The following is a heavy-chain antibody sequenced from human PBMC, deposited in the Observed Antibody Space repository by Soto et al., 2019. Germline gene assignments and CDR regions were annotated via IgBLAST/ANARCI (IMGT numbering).Heavy chain of an antibody. V-gene: IGHV1-2*02. CDR3: ARVSEGGGTFTLDY. CDR1: GYTFTGHY. CDR2: INPNTGAT. Sequence: ASVKVSCKASGYTFTGHYMHWVRQAPGQGLEWMGWINPNTGATNYAQKFQGRVTMTRDTSISTANMEVSGLRSDDTAVYYCARVSEGGGTFTLDYWGQGTLVTVSS. D-gene: IGHD2-15*01. J-gene: IGHJ4*02.